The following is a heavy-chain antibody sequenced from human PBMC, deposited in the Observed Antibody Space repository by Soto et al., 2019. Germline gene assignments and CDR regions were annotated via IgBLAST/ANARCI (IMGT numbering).Heavy chain of an antibody. Sequence: SETLSLTCTVSGGSVSGYYWSWIRQAPQKGLEWIGYVFYTGNTQYNPSLKSRLSISVDTSRNQFSLRLGSVTAADTAVYYCANGTVDWFDPWGQGIPVTVSS. CDR2: VFYTGNT. CDR3: ANGTVDWFDP. CDR1: GGSVSGYY. D-gene: IGHD2-21*01. V-gene: IGHV4-59*02. J-gene: IGHJ5*02.